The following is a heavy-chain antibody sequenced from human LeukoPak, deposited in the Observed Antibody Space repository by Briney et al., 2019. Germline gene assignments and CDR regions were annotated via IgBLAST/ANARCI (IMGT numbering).Heavy chain of an antibody. D-gene: IGHD3-22*01. J-gene: IGHJ4*02. CDR3: ARGFTYYYDSSGFDY. CDR1: GGSISSYY. Sequence: RSSETLSLTCTVSGGSISSYYWSWIRQPPGKGLEWIGYIYYSGSTNYNPSLKSRVTISVDTSKNQFSLKLSSVTAADTAVYYCARGFTYYYDSSGFDYWGQGTLVTVSS. CDR2: IYYSGST. V-gene: IGHV4-59*01.